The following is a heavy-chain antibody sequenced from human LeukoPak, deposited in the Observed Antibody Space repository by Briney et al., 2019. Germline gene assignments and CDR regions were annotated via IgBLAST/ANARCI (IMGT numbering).Heavy chain of an antibody. CDR2: IIPILGIA. V-gene: IGHV1-69*04. J-gene: IGHJ4*02. Sequence: EASVKVSCKASGGTFSSYAISWVRQAPGQGLEWMGRIIPILGIANYAQKFQGRVTITADKSTSTAYMELSSLRSEDTAVYYCARAYYGGNSGGYYFDYWGQGTLVTVSS. D-gene: IGHD4-17*01. CDR3: ARAYYGGNSGGYYFDY. CDR1: GGTFSSYA.